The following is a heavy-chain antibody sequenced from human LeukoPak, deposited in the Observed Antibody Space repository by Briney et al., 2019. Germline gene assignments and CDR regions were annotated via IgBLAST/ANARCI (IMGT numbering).Heavy chain of an antibody. Sequence: PGRSLRLSCAASGFTFSSYGMHWVRQAPGKGLEWVAVISYDGSNKYYADSVKGRFTISRDNSKNTLYLQMNSLRAEDTAVYYCAKDVGSGYYYDSSGSFDYWGQGTLVTVSS. CDR1: GFTFSSYG. CDR2: ISYDGSNK. CDR3: AKDVGSGYYYDSSGSFDY. D-gene: IGHD3-22*01. J-gene: IGHJ4*02. V-gene: IGHV3-30*18.